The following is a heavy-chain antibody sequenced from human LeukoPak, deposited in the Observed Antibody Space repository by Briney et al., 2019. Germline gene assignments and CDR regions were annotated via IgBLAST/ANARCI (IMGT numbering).Heavy chain of an antibody. Sequence: SVKVSCKASGGTFSRYAISWVRQAPGQGLEWMGRIIPILGIANYAQKFQGRVTITADKSTSTAYMELSSLRSEDTAVYYCARYYGDSSRFDPWGQGTLVTVSS. CDR1: GGTFSRYA. J-gene: IGHJ5*02. CDR3: ARYYGDSSRFDP. V-gene: IGHV1-69*04. CDR2: IIPILGIA. D-gene: IGHD4-17*01.